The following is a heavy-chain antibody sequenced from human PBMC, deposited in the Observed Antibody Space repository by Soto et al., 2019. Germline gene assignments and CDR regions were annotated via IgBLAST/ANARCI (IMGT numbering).Heavy chain of an antibody. Sequence: SETLSLTCTVSGGSISSGGYYWSWIRQHPGKGLEWIGYIYYSGSTYYNPSLKSRVTISVDTSKNQFSLKLSSVTAADTAVYYCARVSGILEWLVFGYFANWGQETLVTVS. D-gene: IGHD3-3*01. CDR1: GGSISSGGYY. CDR3: ARVSGILEWLVFGYFAN. J-gene: IGHJ4*02. V-gene: IGHV4-31*03. CDR2: IYYSGST.